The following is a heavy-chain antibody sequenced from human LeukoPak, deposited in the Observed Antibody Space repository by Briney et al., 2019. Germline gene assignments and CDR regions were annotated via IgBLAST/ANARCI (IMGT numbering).Heavy chain of an antibody. J-gene: IGHJ5*02. CDR2: IKEDGSEK. CDR1: GFTFSSYW. Sequence: PGGSLRLSCAASGFTFSSYWMSWARQAPGKGLEWVANIKEDGSEKYYVDSVKGRFTISRDNAKNSLYLQMNSLRAEDTALYYCARDGDYYDSSGYYNWFDPWGQGTLVTVSS. D-gene: IGHD3-22*01. V-gene: IGHV3-7*03. CDR3: ARDGDYYDSSGYYNWFDP.